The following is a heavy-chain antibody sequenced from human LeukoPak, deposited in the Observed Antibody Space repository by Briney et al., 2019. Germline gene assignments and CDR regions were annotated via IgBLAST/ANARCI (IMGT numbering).Heavy chain of an antibody. J-gene: IGHJ4*02. CDR1: GFTFSIYA. V-gene: IGHV3-23*01. Sequence: GSLRLSCAASGFTFSIYAMSWVRQGTGKGLEWVSSTSSGGELTFYADSVKGRFTIPRDNSKNTLYLQMNSLRAEDTAVYYCAKDRPNYYHDNGHYYRRGGDCWGQGTLVTVSS. CDR3: AKDRPNYYHDNGHYYRRGGDC. CDR2: TSSGGELT. D-gene: IGHD3-22*01.